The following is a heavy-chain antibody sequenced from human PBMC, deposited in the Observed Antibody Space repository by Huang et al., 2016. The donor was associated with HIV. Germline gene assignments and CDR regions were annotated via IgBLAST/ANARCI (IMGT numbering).Heavy chain of an antibody. CDR2: NNHSGST. CDR3: ARERMMSWLDDHDAFDI. D-gene: IGHD1-1*01. J-gene: IGHJ3*02. Sequence: QVQLQQWGAGLLKPSETLSLTCAVYGGSFSGYYWSWIRQSPGKGLEWIGENNHSGSTNYHPSLKRLLNISVDTSKDQFSLKLSSVTAADTAVYYCARERMMSWLDDHDAFDIWGQGTMVTVSS. CDR1: GGSFSGYY. V-gene: IGHV4-34*01.